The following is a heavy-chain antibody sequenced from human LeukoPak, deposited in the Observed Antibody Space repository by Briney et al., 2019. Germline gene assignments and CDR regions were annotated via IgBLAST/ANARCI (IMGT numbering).Heavy chain of an antibody. J-gene: IGHJ4*02. CDR1: GYTFTGYY. V-gene: IGHV1-2*02. Sequence: ASVKVSCKASGYTFTGYYMHWVLHAPGPGLEWMGCINPNSGGTNYAQKFQGRVIMTRDKSISTAYMELSRLRSDDTAVYYCARDLDIVATILDYWGQGTLVTVSS. CDR3: ARDLDIVATILDY. CDR2: INPNSGGT. D-gene: IGHD5-12*01.